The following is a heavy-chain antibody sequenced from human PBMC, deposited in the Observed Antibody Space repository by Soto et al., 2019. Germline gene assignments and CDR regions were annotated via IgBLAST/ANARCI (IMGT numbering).Heavy chain of an antibody. V-gene: IGHV3-11*01. CDR1: GFTFSDYY. CDR2: ISSSGSTI. D-gene: IGHD3-3*01. J-gene: IGHJ3*02. CDR3: ARDLYYDFWSGYYRRGAFDI. Sequence: VQLVESGGGLVKPGGSLRLSCAASGFTFSDYYMSWIRQAPGKGLEWVSYISSSGSTIYYADSVKGRFTISRDNAKNSLYLQMNSLRAEDTAVYYCARDLYYDFWSGYYRRGAFDIWGQGTMVTVSS.